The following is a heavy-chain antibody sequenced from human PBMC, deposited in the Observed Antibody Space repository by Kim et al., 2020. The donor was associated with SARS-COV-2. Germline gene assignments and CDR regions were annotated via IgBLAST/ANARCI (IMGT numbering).Heavy chain of an antibody. CDR2: INHSGST. J-gene: IGHJ4*02. CDR1: GGSFSGYY. D-gene: IGHD6-13*01. CDR3: ARGKAAAGSTFDY. Sequence: SETLSLTCAVYGGSFSGYYWSWIRQPPGKGLEWIGEINHSGSTNYNPSLKSRVTISVDTSKNQFSLKLSSVTAADTAVYYCARGKAAAGSTFDYWGQGTL. V-gene: IGHV4-34*01.